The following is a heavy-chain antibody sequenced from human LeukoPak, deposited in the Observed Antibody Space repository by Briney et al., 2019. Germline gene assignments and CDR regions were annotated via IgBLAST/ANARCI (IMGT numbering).Heavy chain of an antibody. J-gene: IGHJ5*02. Sequence: PGGSLRLSCEGSGFIFSSYAMTWVRQAPGKGLQWVSSISGSGESTYYADSMKGRFTISRDNSKNTLSLQMNSLRAEDTAVCFCAKGWEFRVVIPAAVSWGQGTLVTVSS. CDR3: AKGWEFRVVIPAAVS. CDR1: GFIFSSYA. CDR2: ISGSGEST. D-gene: IGHD3-3*01. V-gene: IGHV3-23*01.